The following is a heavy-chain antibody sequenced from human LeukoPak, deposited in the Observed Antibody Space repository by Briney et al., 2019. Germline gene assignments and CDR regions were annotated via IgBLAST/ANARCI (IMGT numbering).Heavy chain of an antibody. Sequence: PGRSLRLSCAASGFTFSSYAMHWVRQAPGKGLEWVAVISYDGSNKYYADSVKGRFTISRDNSKNTLYLQMNSLRAEDTAVYYCARNIAGDYDFWGGYSYYFDYWGQGTLVTVFS. CDR3: ARNIAGDYDFWGGYSYYFDY. J-gene: IGHJ4*02. CDR2: ISYDGSNK. CDR1: GFTFSSYA. V-gene: IGHV3-30*04. D-gene: IGHD3-3*01.